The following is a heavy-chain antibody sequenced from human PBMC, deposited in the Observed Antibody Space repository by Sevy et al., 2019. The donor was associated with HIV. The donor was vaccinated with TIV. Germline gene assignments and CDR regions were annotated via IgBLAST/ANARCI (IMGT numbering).Heavy chain of an antibody. J-gene: IGHJ6*02. V-gene: IGHV3-53*01. CDR1: GFTVSSNY. D-gene: IGHD2-2*01. Sequence: GGSLRLSCAASGFTVSSNYMNWVRQAPGKGLEWVSVIYSGGSTYYADSVKGRFTISRDNSKNTLYLQMNSLRAEDTAVYYCARGNCSSTSCSYGMDVWGQGTTVTVSS. CDR3: ARGNCSSTSCSYGMDV. CDR2: IYSGGST.